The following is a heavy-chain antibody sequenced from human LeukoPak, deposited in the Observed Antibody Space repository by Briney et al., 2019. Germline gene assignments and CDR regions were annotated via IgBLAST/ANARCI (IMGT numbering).Heavy chain of an antibody. CDR1: GFTFSSYA. CDR3: AKTPGYGDYSMDV. CDR2: ISGSGVNT. D-gene: IGHD4-17*01. V-gene: IGHV3-23*01. Sequence: HPGGSLRLSCAASGFTFSSYAMNRVRQAPGKGLEWVSTISGSGVNTYFADSVKGRFTISRDNSKNTLYLQMNTLRAEDTAVYYCAKTPGYGDYSMDVWGKGTRVTVSS. J-gene: IGHJ6*03.